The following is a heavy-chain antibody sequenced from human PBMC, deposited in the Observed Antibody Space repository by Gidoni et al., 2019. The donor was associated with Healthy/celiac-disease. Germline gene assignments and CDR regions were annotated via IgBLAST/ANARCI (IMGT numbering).Heavy chain of an antibody. CDR1: GVSISSSSYS. D-gene: IGHD3-10*01. Sequence: QLQLLASGPGLVKPSETLSLTCTVPGVSISSSSYSWGWIRPPPGKGLAWIGSIYYRGGTYDNPSLKSRVTISEDTSKNQFTLKRSSVTAADTAVYYCARHYVRGAETGGGDWGQGTLVTVSS. CDR2: IYYRGGT. CDR3: ARHYVRGAETGGGD. J-gene: IGHJ4*02. V-gene: IGHV4-39*01.